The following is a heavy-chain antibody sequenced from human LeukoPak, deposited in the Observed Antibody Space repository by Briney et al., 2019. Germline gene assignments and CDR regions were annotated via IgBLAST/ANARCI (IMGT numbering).Heavy chain of an antibody. CDR3: ARDYGDYGAXXXYGMDV. V-gene: IGHV1-18*01. J-gene: IGHJ6*02. Sequence: SCKXSGYTFTSXXXSWVRQAXXQXXEXMGXXXAYNGNTNYAQKLQGRGTITTDTSTSTAYMELRSLRSDDTAVYYCARDYGDYGAXXXYGMDVWGXXXXXXXXS. CDR1: GYTFTSXX. CDR2: XXAYNGNT. D-gene: IGHD4-17*01.